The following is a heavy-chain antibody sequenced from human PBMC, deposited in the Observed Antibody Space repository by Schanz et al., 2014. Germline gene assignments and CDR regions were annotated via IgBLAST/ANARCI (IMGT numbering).Heavy chain of an antibody. J-gene: IGHJ4*02. Sequence: EMQLLESGGGLIQPGGSLRLSCAASGFTFSTHAMSWVRQAPGKGLEWVSAISGGGGTTYYTDSVKGRFTISRDNSKSTLYLQMNSLRAEDTAVYYCARGGFGEVSYFDYWGQGTLVTVSA. CDR2: ISGGGGTT. D-gene: IGHD3-10*01. V-gene: IGHV3-23*01. CDR3: ARGGFGEVSYFDY. CDR1: GFTFSTHA.